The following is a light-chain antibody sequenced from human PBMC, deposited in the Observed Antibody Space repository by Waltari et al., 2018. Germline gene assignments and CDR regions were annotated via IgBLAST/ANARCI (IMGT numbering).Light chain of an antibody. CDR3: QQGYMTPRT. J-gene: IGKJ1*01. CDR2: ATS. V-gene: IGKV1-39*01. Sequence: DIQMTPSPSSLSASVGDRVTITCRASQSVRNFLNWYQQEPGKAPKLLIYATSSLQTGVPSRFSGSGSGTDFTLSISSLQPEDFAIYFCQQGYMTPRTFGQGTKVEIK. CDR1: QSVRNF.